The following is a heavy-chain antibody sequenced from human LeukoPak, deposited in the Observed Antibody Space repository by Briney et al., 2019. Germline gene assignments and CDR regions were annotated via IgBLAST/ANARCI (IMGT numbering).Heavy chain of an antibody. CDR2: IKQDGSDI. Sequence: PGGSLRLSCAASGFTFNGFWMSWVRQAPGKGLEWVANIKQDGSDIYYLGSVRGRFTISRDNAMNSLYLQLNSLGVEDTAVYYCARYSMDWFDPWGQGTLVTVSS. CDR1: GFTFNGFW. V-gene: IGHV3-7*01. CDR3: ARYSMDWFDP. D-gene: IGHD2/OR15-2a*01. J-gene: IGHJ5*02.